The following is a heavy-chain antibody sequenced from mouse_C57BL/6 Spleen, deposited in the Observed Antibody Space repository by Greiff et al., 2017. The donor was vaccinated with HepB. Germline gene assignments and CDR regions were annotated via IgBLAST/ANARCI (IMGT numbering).Heavy chain of an antibody. Sequence: EVMLVESGGDLVKPGGSLKLSCAASGFTFSSYGMSWVRQTPDKRLEWVATISSGGSYTYYPDSVKGRFTISRDNAKNTLYLQMSSLKSEDTAMYYCARDYYGSSHFDYWGQGTTLTVSS. CDR2: ISSGGSYT. D-gene: IGHD1-1*01. J-gene: IGHJ2*01. CDR3: ARDYYGSSHFDY. V-gene: IGHV5-6*02. CDR1: GFTFSSYG.